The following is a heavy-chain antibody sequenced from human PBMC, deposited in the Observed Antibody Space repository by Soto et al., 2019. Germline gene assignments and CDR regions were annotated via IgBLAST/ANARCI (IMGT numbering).Heavy chain of an antibody. V-gene: IGHV3-21*01. CDR2: ISSRSDI. Sequence: GGSLRLSCVGSGFTFSTYSINWVRQAPGKGLEWVSSISSRSDIYYADSVKGRFTISRDNAKNSVSLQMNSLRAEDTAVYYCAREYTAWPLAYGLDVWGQGXTVTVS. CDR1: GFTFSTYS. D-gene: IGHD2-2*02. CDR3: AREYTAWPLAYGLDV. J-gene: IGHJ6*02.